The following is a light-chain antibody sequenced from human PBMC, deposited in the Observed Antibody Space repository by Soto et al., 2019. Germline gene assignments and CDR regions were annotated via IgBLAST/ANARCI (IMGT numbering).Light chain of an antibody. CDR1: QTISSF. J-gene: IGKJ1*01. CDR3: QHCYSNSET. V-gene: IGKV1-5*03. Sequence: DIQMTHSPSTLSGSVGDRVTITCRASQTISSFLAWYQQKPGKAPKLLIYKASTLKSGVPSRFGGSGSGTEFTLTISSLQPDDFATYYCQHCYSNSETFGQGTKVDIK. CDR2: KAS.